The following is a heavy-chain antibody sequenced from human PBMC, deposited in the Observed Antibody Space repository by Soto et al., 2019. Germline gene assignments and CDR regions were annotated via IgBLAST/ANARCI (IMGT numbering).Heavy chain of an antibody. V-gene: IGHV1-69*13. CDR3: AKTKADRDGYNSRFDY. CDR2: IIPIFGTA. D-gene: IGHD5-12*01. J-gene: IGHJ4*02. CDR1: GGTFSSYA. Sequence: GASVKVSCKASGGTFSSYAVSWVRQAPGQGLEWMGGIIPIFGTANYAQKFQGRVTITADESTSTAYMELSSLRSEDTAVYYCAKTKADRDGYNSRFDYWGQGTLVTVSS.